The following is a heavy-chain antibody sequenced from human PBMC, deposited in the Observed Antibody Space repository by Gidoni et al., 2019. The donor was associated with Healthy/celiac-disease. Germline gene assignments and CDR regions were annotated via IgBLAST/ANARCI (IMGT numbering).Heavy chain of an antibody. D-gene: IGHD3-3*01. CDR1: GYTFISYG. J-gene: IGHJ4*02. V-gene: IGHV1-18*01. Sequence: QVQLVQSGAEVKKPGASVKVSCKASGYTFISYGISWVRQAPGQGLEWLGWISAYNSNTNYAQKLQGRVTMTTDTSTSTAYMELRSLRSDDTAVYYCARVRVLRFLDHTDYFDYWGQGTLVTVSS. CDR3: ARVRVLRFLDHTDYFDY. CDR2: ISAYNSNT.